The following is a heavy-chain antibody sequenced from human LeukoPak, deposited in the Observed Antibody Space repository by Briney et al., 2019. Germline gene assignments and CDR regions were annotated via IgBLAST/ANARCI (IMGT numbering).Heavy chain of an antibody. J-gene: IGHJ4*02. D-gene: IGHD6-13*01. CDR3: ARHTVDSSSWYLFDY. CDR2: IYYSGST. Sequence: ETLSLTCTVSGGSISSYSWSWIRQPPGKGLEWIGYIYYSGSTNYNPSLKSRVTISVDTSKNQFSLKVNSVTAADTAVYYCARHTVDSSSWYLFDYWGQGTLVAVSS. CDR1: GGSISSYS. V-gene: IGHV4-59*08.